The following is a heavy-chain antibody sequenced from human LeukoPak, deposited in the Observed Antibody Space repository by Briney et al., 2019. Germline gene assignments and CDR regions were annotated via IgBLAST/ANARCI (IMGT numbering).Heavy chain of an antibody. V-gene: IGHV4-59*01. J-gene: IGHJ4*01. CDR1: GGSIRSYY. CDR3: ARLQATVTIHAYFDY. CDR2: IYYSGSI. Sequence: PSETLPLTCTVSGGSIRSYYWSWIRQPPGKGLEWIGYIYYSGSINYNPSLKSRVAISVDTSKNQFSLKLDSVTAADTAVYYCARLQATVTIHAYFDYWGQGTLVTVSS. D-gene: IGHD4-17*01.